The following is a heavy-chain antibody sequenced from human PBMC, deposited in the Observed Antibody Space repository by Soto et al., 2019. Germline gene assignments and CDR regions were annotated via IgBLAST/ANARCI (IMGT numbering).Heavy chain of an antibody. CDR1: GFTFSSYG. Sequence: GGSLRLSCAASGFTFSSYGMHWVRQAPGKGLEWVAVIWYDGSNKYYADSVKGRFTISRDNSKNTLYLQMNSLRAEDTAVYYCARGFGQFGARGSFDYWGQGTLVTVSS. CDR2: IWYDGSNK. J-gene: IGHJ4*02. CDR3: ARGFGQFGARGSFDY. D-gene: IGHD3-16*01. V-gene: IGHV3-33*01.